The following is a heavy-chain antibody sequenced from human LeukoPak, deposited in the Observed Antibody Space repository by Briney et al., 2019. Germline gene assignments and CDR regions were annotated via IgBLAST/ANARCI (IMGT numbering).Heavy chain of an antibody. CDR2: IYYSGST. J-gene: IGHJ4*02. CDR3: ASLNGDDFDY. V-gene: IGHV4-31*03. Sequence: SETLSLTCTVSGGSISSGGYYWSWIRQHPGKGLEWIGYIYYSGSTYYNPSLKSRVTISVDRSKNQFSLKLSSVTAADTAVYYCASLNGDDFDYWGQGTLVTVSS. D-gene: IGHD4-17*01. CDR1: GGSISSGGYY.